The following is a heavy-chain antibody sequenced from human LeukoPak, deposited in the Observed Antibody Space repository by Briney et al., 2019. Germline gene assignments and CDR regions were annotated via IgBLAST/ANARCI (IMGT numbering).Heavy chain of an antibody. D-gene: IGHD2-2*01. CDR1: GGSISSSSYY. Sequence: ETLSLTCTVSGGSISSSSYYWGWIRQPPGKGLEWVSVIYSGGSTYYADSVKGRFTISRDNSKNTLYLQMNSLRAEDTAVYYCARSKYQGYYFDYWGQGTLVTVSS. V-gene: IGHV3-53*01. J-gene: IGHJ4*02. CDR2: IYSGGST. CDR3: ARSKYQGYYFDY.